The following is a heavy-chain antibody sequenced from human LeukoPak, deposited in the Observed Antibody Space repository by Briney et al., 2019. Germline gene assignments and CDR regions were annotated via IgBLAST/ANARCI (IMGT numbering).Heavy chain of an antibody. D-gene: IGHD6-19*01. J-gene: IGHJ4*02. CDR1: GFTFSSYA. Sequence: GGSLRLSCAASGFTFSSYAMSWVRQAPGKGLEWVSAISGSGGSTYYADTVKGRFTISRDNSKNTLYLQMNSLRAEDTAVYYCAKHGYSSGWYYFDYWGQGTLVTVSS. CDR2: ISGSGGST. CDR3: AKHGYSSGWYYFDY. V-gene: IGHV3-23*01.